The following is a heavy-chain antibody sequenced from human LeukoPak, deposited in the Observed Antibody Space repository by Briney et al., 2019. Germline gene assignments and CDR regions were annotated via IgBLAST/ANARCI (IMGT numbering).Heavy chain of an antibody. J-gene: IGHJ4*02. CDR1: GFTFSSYS. CDR3: ASLGYCSGGSCYRNFDY. V-gene: IGHV3-21*01. CDR2: ISSSSSYI. Sequence: GGSLRLSCAASGFTFSSYSMNWVRQAPGKGLEWVSSISSSSSYIYYADSVKGRFTISRDNAKNSLYLQMNSLRAEDTAVYYCASLGYCSGGSCYRNFDYWGQGTLVTVSS. D-gene: IGHD2-15*01.